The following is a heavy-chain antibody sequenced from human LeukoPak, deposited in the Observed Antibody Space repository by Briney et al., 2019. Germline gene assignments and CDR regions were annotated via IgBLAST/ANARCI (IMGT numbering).Heavy chain of an antibody. D-gene: IGHD6-6*01. V-gene: IGHV3-30*04. CDR1: GFTFSSYA. J-gene: IGHJ6*03. CDR2: ISYDGSNK. Sequence: GGSLRLSCAASGFTFSSYAMHWVRQAPGKGLEWVAVISYDGSNKYYADSVKGRFTISRDNSKNTLYLQMNSLRAEDTAVYYCARDRYSSRYMDVWGKGTTVTVSS. CDR3: ARDRYSSRYMDV.